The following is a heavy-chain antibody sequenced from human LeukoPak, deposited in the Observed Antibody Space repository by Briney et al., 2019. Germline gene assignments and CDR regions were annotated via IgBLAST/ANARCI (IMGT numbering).Heavy chain of an antibody. Sequence: ASVKVSCKSSGYTFTSYGFTWVRQPPGQGLEWMGWISAYNGNTNYVQKLQGRVTMSTDTSTSTVYMELRSLRPDDTAVYYCARGGLTESVDYWGQGTLVTVSS. CDR2: ISAYNGNT. CDR1: GYTFTSYG. V-gene: IGHV1-18*01. CDR3: ARGGLTESVDY. J-gene: IGHJ4*02. D-gene: IGHD3-10*01.